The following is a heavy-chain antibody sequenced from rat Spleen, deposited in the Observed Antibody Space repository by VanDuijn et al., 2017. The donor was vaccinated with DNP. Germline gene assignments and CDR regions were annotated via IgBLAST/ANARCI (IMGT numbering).Heavy chain of an antibody. V-gene: IGHV5-22*01. Sequence: EVQLVESGGDLVQPGKSLHLSCVASRFTFNNYWMTWVRQAPTKGLEWVAYISYDGGRTYNGDSVKGRFTISRDIAKNTLYLQMNSLRSEDTATYYCARHVLPLRVWDYWGQGVMVTVSS. J-gene: IGHJ2*01. D-gene: IGHD1-4*01. CDR3: ARHVLPLRVWDY. CDR1: RFTFNNYW. CDR2: ISYDGGRT.